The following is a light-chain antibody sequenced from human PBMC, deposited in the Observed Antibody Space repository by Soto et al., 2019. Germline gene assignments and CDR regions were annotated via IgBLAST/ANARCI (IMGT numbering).Light chain of an antibody. J-gene: IGLJ1*01. Sequence: QSALTQPASVSGSPGQSITISCTGTSSDVGGYNYVSWYQQHPGKAPKVMIFEVSNRPSGVSNRFSGSKSGNTAPLTISGLQAEDEADYYCSSYASSSTLVFGTGTKVTVL. CDR3: SSYASSSTLV. CDR2: EVS. CDR1: SSDVGGYNY. V-gene: IGLV2-14*01.